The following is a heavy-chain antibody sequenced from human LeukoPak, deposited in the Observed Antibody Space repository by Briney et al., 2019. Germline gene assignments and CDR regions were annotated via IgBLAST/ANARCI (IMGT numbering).Heavy chain of an antibody. CDR3: ARSRYDSSGYYGIIGN. CDR1: GFTFSSFT. V-gene: IGHV3-21*01. D-gene: IGHD3-22*01. CDR2: ISSSSSYI. J-gene: IGHJ4*02. Sequence: PGGSLRLSCAASGFTFSSFTMNWVRQAPGKGLEWVSSISSSSSYIYYADSVKGRFTISRDNAKKSLYLQMSSLRADDTAVYYCARSRYDSSGYYGIIGNWGQGTLVTVSS.